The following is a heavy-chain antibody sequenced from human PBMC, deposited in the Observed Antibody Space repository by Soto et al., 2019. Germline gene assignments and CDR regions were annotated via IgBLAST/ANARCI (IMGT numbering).Heavy chain of an antibody. V-gene: IGHV5-51*01. CDR2: IHGGDSNT. Sequence: PGESLKISCKGSGYMFTNYWIGWVRQMPGKGLEWMGIIHGGDSNTRYSPSFDGQVTISTDKSINTAYLQWSSLKASDTAMYYCARRVTPSTGWDSWGQGTLVTVSS. D-gene: IGHD6-19*01. CDR3: ARRVTPSTGWDS. J-gene: IGHJ4*02. CDR1: GYMFTNYW.